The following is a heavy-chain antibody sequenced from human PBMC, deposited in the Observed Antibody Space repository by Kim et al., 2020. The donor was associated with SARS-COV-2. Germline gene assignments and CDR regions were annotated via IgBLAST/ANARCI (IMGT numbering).Heavy chain of an antibody. V-gene: IGHV1-2*02. CDR2: INPNSGGT. J-gene: IGHJ4*02. CDR1: GYTFTGYY. Sequence: ASVKVSCKASGYTFTGYYMHWVRQAPGQGLEWMGWINPNSGGTNYAQKFQGRVTMTRDTSISTAYMELSRLRSDDTAVYYCARPPYCSSTSCHGPFDYWGQGTLVTVSS. CDR3: ARPPYCSSTSCHGPFDY. D-gene: IGHD2-2*01.